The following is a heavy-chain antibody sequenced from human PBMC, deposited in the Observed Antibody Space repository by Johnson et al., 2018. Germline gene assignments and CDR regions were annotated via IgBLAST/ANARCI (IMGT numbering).Heavy chain of an antibody. D-gene: IGHD4-17*01. Sequence: QLVESGGGLVQPGGSLRLSCVASGINFRDYSMNWVRQVPGRGLEWVSTITAGGGSAYYADSVKGRFTVSRDNSKNTLYLRMNSLRAEDTAIYYCGGDYDYYFTMDVWGTGTTVTVSS. J-gene: IGHJ6*03. V-gene: IGHV3-23*04. CDR2: ITAGGGSA. CDR1: GINFRDYS. CDR3: GGDYDYYFTMDV.